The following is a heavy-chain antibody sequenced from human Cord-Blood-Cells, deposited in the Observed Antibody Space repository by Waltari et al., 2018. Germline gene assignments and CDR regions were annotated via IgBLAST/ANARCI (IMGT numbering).Heavy chain of an antibody. CDR2: IYHSGST. J-gene: IGHJ4*02. V-gene: IGHV4-38-2*02. D-gene: IGHD1-26*01. CDR3: ASKGPSGSYYGAFDY. CDR1: GYSISSGYY. Sequence: QVQLQESGPGLVKPSETLSLTCTVSGYSISSGYYWGCIRQPPGKGLEWIGSIYHSGSTYYNPSLKSRVTISVDTSKNQFSLKLSSVTAADTAVYYCASKGPSGSYYGAFDYWGQGTLVTVSS.